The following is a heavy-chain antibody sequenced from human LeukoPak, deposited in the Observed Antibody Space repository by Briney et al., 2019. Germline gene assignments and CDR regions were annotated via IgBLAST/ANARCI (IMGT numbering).Heavy chain of an antibody. J-gene: IGHJ4*02. Sequence: GGSLRPSCAASGFSFSRYAMSWVRQAPGKGLEYLSGISASGSKTQYADSVKGRFTISRDNSKNTLSLQMNSLMADDTAVYYCASRPVSDIGPLDYWGQGTLVIVSP. V-gene: IGHV3-23*01. CDR1: GFSFSRYA. CDR2: ISASGSKT. D-gene: IGHD2-15*01. CDR3: ASRPVSDIGPLDY.